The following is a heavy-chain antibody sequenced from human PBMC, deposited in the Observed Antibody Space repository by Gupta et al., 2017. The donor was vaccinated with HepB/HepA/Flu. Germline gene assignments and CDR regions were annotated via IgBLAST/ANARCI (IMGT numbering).Heavy chain of an antibody. Sequence: GAGRLQPAETLSLTCGVSSKCLSGFSWSWIRLVPGSGLEWNGEINSVDAANYHPSFMSRAVLSIDTSKGEISLKLAYSTAADTAKYYCAGGPCSGFSWFESWGQGIQVTVSS. CDR2: INSVDAA. D-gene: IGHD2-15*01. CDR1: SKCLSGFS. J-gene: IGHJ5*01. V-gene: IGHV4-34*01. CDR3: AGGPCSGFSWFES.